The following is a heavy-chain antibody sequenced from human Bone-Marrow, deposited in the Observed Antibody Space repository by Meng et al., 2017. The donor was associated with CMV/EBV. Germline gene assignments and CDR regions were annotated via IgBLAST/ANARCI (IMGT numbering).Heavy chain of an antibody. J-gene: IGHJ4*02. Sequence: SVKVSCKASGGTFSSYAISWVRQAPGQGLEWMGGIIPIFGTANYAQKFQGRVTITTDESTSTAYMELSSLRSEDTAVYYCGRGAPSVWVFDYWGQGTLVTVSS. CDR3: GRGAPSVWVFDY. D-gene: IGHD1-26*01. CDR1: GGTFSSYA. V-gene: IGHV1-69*05. CDR2: IIPIFGTA.